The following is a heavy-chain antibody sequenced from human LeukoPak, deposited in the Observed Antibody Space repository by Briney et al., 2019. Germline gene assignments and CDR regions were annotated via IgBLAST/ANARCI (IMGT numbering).Heavy chain of an antibody. J-gene: IGHJ6*03. D-gene: IGHD2-2*01. CDR3: ARDTRTHYYYMDV. Sequence: SETLSLTCSVTTFTFTPRLHHRRWYRQPQQKPLERTRCLYHSGGAYYNPSLKSRVTISVYSSKNQCSLKLSAVTAADTAVYYCARDTRTHYYYMDVWGKGTTVTVSS. V-gene: IGHV4-39*07. CDR2: LYHSGGA. CDR1: TFTFTPRLHH.